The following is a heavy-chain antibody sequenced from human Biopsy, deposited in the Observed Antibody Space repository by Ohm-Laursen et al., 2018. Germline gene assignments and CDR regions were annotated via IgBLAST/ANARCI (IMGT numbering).Heavy chain of an antibody. Sequence: TQTLTLTCDFSGFSLSARGMCVSWILQPPGKALEWLARIYLDDAKFYSESLKTRLTISKGTSENHVVLTLSDVAPVDTATYYCARIPILVVPAAIVYRHRRHLQGLDVWGQGTTVIVSS. J-gene: IGHJ6*02. D-gene: IGHD2-2*02. CDR3: ARIPILVVPAAIVYRHRRHLQGLDV. CDR2: IYLDDAK. V-gene: IGHV2-70*16. CDR1: GFSLSARGMC.